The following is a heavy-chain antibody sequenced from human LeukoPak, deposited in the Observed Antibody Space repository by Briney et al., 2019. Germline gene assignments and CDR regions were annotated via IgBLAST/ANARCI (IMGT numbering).Heavy chain of an antibody. V-gene: IGHV4-59*01. CDR2: INYSGST. CDR3: ARSVMVTSIRARGGDAFDI. D-gene: IGHD2-21*02. Sequence: SETLSLTCTVSGGSITSYYWTWIRQPPGKGLEWVGNINYSGSTNYNPSLKSRVTISVDTSKNLFSLKLSSVTAADTAFYYCARSVMVTSIRARGGDAFDIWGQGTMVTVSS. CDR1: GGSITSYY. J-gene: IGHJ3*02.